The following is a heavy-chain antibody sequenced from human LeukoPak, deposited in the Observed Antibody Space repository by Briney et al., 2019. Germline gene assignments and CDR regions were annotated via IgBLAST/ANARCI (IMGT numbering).Heavy chain of an antibody. V-gene: IGHV3-20*04. CDR3: AREVAEVGQNWFDP. CDR2: INWNGGST. Sequence: GGSLRLSCAASGFTFDDYGMSWVRHAPGKGLEWVSGINWNGGSTGYADSVKGRFTISRDNAKNSLYLQMNSLRAEDTALYYCAREVAEVGQNWFDPWGQGTLVTVSS. CDR1: GFTFDDYG. J-gene: IGHJ5*02. D-gene: IGHD1-26*01.